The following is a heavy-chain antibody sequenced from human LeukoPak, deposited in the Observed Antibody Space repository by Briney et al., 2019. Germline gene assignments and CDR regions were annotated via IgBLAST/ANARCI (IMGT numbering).Heavy chain of an antibody. D-gene: IGHD3-10*01. CDR2: ISYDGSNK. Sequence: GGSLRLSCAASGFTFSSYAMHWVRQAPGKGLEWVAVISYDGSNKYYADSVKGRFTISRDNSKNTLYLQMNSLRAEDTAVYYCARGASMVRGPLGYWGQGTLVTVSS. CDR3: ARGASMVRGPLGY. CDR1: GFTFSSYA. V-gene: IGHV3-30-3*01. J-gene: IGHJ4*02.